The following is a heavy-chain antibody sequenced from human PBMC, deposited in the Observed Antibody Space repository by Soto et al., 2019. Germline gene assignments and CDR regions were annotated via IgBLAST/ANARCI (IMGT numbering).Heavy chain of an antibody. Sequence: PSETLSLTCTVSGGSISSYYWTWVRQPPGKGLEWIGYVESSGSTSYNPSLMSRVTISVDTSKNQFSLKLTSVPAAGTAVHYCARGGVTTVVIPKYYYLGLDVWGQGTTGTVS. D-gene: IGHD4-17*01. CDR1: GGSISSYY. J-gene: IGHJ6*02. V-gene: IGHV4-59*01. CDR2: VESSGST. CDR3: ARGGVTTVVIPKYYYLGLDV.